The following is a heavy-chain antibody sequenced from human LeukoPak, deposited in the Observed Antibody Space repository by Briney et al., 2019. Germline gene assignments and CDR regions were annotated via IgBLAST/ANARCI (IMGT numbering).Heavy chain of an antibody. CDR2: INAGNNNT. CDR3: ARGIRGGKPYCSGGSCFSDDHPLFDY. Sequence: ASVKVSCKASGYTFTTYAMHWVRQAPGQRLEWMGWINAGNNNTKYSQDFQGRVTITRDTSANTAYMELSSLRFEDMAVYYCARGIRGGKPYCSGGSCFSDDHPLFDYWGQGTLVTVSS. V-gene: IGHV1-3*03. CDR1: GYTFTTYA. J-gene: IGHJ4*02. D-gene: IGHD2-15*01.